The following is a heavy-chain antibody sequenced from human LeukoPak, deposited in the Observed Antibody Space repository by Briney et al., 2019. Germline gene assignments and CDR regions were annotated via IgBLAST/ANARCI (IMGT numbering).Heavy chain of an antibody. Sequence: SETLSLTCTVSGGSISSSSYYWGWIRQPPGKGLEWIGSIYYSGSTYYNPSLKSRVTISVDTSKNQFSLKLSSVTAADTAVYYCARVVRKGITIFGVVSTNGMDVWGQGTTVTVSS. CDR1: GGSISSSSYY. V-gene: IGHV4-39*07. J-gene: IGHJ6*02. D-gene: IGHD3-3*01. CDR3: ARVVRKGITIFGVVSTNGMDV. CDR2: IYYSGST.